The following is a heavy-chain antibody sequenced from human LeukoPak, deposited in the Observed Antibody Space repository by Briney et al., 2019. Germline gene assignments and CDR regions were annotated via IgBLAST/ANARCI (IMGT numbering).Heavy chain of an antibody. CDR1: GGSFNGYY. CDR2: INDSGHT. CDR3: ARIRIIVLAGWFDP. D-gene: IGHD1-26*01. V-gene: IGHV4-34*01. Sequence: SEPLSLTCAVYGGSFNGYYWSWIRQPPGKGLEWIGEINDSGHTNYNPSLKSRVAISVDTSKNQFSLNLSSVTAADTAMYYRARIRIIVLAGWFDPWGQGTLVTVSS. J-gene: IGHJ5*02.